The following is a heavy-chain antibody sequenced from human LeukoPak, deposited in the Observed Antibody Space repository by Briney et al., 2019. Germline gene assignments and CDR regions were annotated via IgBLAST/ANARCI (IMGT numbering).Heavy chain of an antibody. CDR1: GFTFSSYA. J-gene: IGHJ4*02. Sequence: GGSLRLSCAASGFTFSSYAMSWVRQAPGEGLEWVSAISGSGGSTYYADSVKGRFTISRDNSKNTLYLQMNSLRAEDTAVYYCAKDPHPFYDILTGSAFDYWGQGTLVTVSS. V-gene: IGHV3-23*01. D-gene: IGHD3-9*01. CDR3: AKDPHPFYDILTGSAFDY. CDR2: ISGSGGST.